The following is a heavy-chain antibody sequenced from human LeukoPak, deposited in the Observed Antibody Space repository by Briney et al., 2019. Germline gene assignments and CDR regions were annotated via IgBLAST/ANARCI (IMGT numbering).Heavy chain of an antibody. D-gene: IGHD3-3*01. Sequence: SQTLSLTCTVSGGSISSGDYYWSWIRQPPGKGLEWIGYVYYSGSTYYNPSLKSRVTISVDTSKNQFSLKLSSVTAADTAVYYCARAVGDFWSGYSAFDIWGQGTMVTVSS. V-gene: IGHV4-30-4*08. CDR3: ARAVGDFWSGYSAFDI. CDR2: VYYSGST. CDR1: GGSISSGDYY. J-gene: IGHJ3*02.